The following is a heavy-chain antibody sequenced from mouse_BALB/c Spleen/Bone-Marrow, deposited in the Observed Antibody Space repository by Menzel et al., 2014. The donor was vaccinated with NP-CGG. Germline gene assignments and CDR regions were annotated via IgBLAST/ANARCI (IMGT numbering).Heavy chain of an antibody. J-gene: IGHJ4*01. Sequence: EVHLVESGGGLVKPGGSLKLSCAASGFAFSSYDMSWVRQTPEKRLEWVAYISSGGDSTYYPDTVKGRFTISRDNAKNTLYLQMSSLKSEDTAMYYCAGTTPYAMDYWGQGTSVTVSS. D-gene: IGHD5-5*01. CDR3: AGTTPYAMDY. CDR2: ISSGGDST. CDR1: GFAFSSYD. V-gene: IGHV5-12-1*01.